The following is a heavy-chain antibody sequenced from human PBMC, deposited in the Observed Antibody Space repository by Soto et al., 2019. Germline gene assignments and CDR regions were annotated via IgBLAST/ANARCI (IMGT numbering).Heavy chain of an antibody. D-gene: IGHD6-13*01. CDR1: GFTFSTYD. Sequence: GGSLRLSCVTSGFTFSTYDMNWVRQAPGKGLEWVSSIHRASIYTYYADSVKGRFTISRDNSKNTLYLQMNSLRAEDTAVYYCAKEGPGNDYWGQGTLVTVSS. CDR2: IHRASIYT. J-gene: IGHJ4*02. CDR3: AKEGPGNDY. V-gene: IGHV3-23*03.